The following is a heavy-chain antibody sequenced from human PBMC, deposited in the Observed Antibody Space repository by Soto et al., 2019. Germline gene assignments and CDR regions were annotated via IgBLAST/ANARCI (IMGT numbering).Heavy chain of an antibody. CDR2: INADNSDT. CDR3: ARDQGYNDRSGYYYY. Sequence: QVQLVQSGPEEKKPGASVKVSCKASGYTFTHYAIHWVRQDPGRGREWMGWINADNSDTEYSQKFQSRVTFTRDASASTAYMELSSLRSEDTAVDYCARDQGYNDRSGYYYYWGQGTLVTVSS. J-gene: IGHJ4*02. CDR1: GYTFTHYA. D-gene: IGHD3-22*01. V-gene: IGHV1-3*05.